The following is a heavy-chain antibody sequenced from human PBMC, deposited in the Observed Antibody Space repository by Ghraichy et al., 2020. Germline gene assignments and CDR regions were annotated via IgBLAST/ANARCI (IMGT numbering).Heavy chain of an antibody. D-gene: IGHD6-19*01. CDR3: AMRYRSGWDAF. Sequence: GESLNISCAGSGFIVSDSYMSWVRQSPAKGLEWVSAIYSDGTIYYADSVKGRFTISRDNSENTVHLQMDSLRADDTAVYYCAMRYRSGWDAFWGQGTLVTVSS. CDR1: GFIVSDSY. CDR2: IYSDGTI. J-gene: IGHJ4*02. V-gene: IGHV3-53*01.